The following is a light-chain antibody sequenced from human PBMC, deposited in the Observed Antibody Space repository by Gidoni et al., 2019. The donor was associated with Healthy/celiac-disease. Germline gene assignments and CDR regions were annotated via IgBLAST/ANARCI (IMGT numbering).Light chain of an antibody. CDR2: AAS. CDR1: QGISSY. J-gene: IGKJ3*01. V-gene: IGKV1-9*01. Sequence: DIQLTQSPSFLSASVGDRVTITCRASQGISSYLAWYQQKPGKAPKLLIYAASTLQSGVPSRFSGSGSGTEFTLTISSLQPEDFATYYCQQLNSPIFTFXPXTKVDIK. CDR3: QQLNSPIFT.